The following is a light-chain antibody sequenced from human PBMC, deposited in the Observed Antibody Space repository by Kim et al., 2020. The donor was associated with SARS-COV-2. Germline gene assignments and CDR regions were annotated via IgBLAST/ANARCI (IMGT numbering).Light chain of an antibody. J-gene: IGLJ3*02. V-gene: IGLV1-51*01. CDR2: NNN. Sequence: QSVLTQPPSVSAAPGQDVTISCSGSNSNIGNNYVSWYQQLPGTAPKLLINNNNNRPSGIPGRLSGSKSGTSATLGITGLQTGDEADYYCGTWDSSLRAEVFGGGTRLTVL. CDR1: NSNIGNNY. CDR3: GTWDSSLRAEV.